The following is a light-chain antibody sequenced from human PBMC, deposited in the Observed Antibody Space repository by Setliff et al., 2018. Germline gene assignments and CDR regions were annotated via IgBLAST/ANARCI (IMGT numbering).Light chain of an antibody. Sequence: QSVLTQPPSVSGSPGQSVTISCSGTYSDIGGHDRVSWYQQPPGAAPKLIIYEVFNRPSGVPDRFSGSKSGTTAYLTISGLLAEDEADYFCGSFTSTTTFYVFGPGTKVTVL. J-gene: IGLJ1*01. CDR3: GSFTSTTTFYV. CDR2: EVF. CDR1: YSDIGGHDR. V-gene: IGLV2-18*02.